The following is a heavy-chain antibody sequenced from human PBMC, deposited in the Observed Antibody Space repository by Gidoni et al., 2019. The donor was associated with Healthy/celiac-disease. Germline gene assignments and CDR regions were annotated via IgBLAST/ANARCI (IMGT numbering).Heavy chain of an antibody. V-gene: IGHV4-34*01. Sequence: QVQLQQWGAGLLKPSETLSLTCAVYGGSFSGYYWSWIRQPPGKGLEWIGEINHSGSTNYNPSLKSRVTISVDTSKNQFSLKLSSVTAADTAVYYCARAEGYCTNGVCYPYYFDYWGQGTLVTVSS. D-gene: IGHD2-8*01. J-gene: IGHJ4*02. CDR2: INHSGST. CDR1: GGSFSGYY. CDR3: ARAEGYCTNGVCYPYYFDY.